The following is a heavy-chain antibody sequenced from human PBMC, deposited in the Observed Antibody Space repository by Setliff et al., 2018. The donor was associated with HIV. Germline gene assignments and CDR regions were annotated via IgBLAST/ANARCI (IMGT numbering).Heavy chain of an antibody. V-gene: IGHV4-34*01. CDR1: DGSFSGYS. CDR2: VSRGGST. Sequence: SETLSLTCGVDDGSFSGYSWSWIRQSPGKGLGWIGEVSRGGSTTYNPSLTGRVSVSVDTSKSQFSLRLDSVTAADTAIHYCARQVKYSSSPLHFDSWGQGTLVTVSS. J-gene: IGHJ4*02. CDR3: ARQVKYSSSPLHFDS. D-gene: IGHD6-13*01.